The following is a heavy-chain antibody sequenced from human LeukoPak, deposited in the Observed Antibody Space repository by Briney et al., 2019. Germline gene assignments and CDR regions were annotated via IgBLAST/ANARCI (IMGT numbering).Heavy chain of an antibody. Sequence: GESLKISCKGSGYSFTSYWIGWVRQMPGKGLEWMGIIYPGDSDTRYSPSFQGQVTISADKSISTAYPQWSSLKASDTAMYYCARPRLNGWYYFDYWGQGTLVTVSS. CDR1: GYSFTSYW. CDR3: ARPRLNGWYYFDY. J-gene: IGHJ4*02. V-gene: IGHV5-51*01. CDR2: IYPGDSDT. D-gene: IGHD6-19*01.